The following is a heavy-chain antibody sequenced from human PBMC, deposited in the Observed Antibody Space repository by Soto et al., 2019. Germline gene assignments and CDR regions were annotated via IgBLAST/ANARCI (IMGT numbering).Heavy chain of an antibody. CDR1: GYAFGSYA. CDR3: ARVWERTVTTRNYFYAMDV. V-gene: IGHV3-23*01. CDR2: ISGSGVSI. D-gene: IGHD4-17*01. Sequence: EVQLLESGGGLVQPGESLRLSCAASGYAFGSYAMIWVRQAPGKGLEWVSSISGSGVSIYYADSVKGRFTISRDNSKNTLYLHMNSLRAENTALYYCARVWERTVTTRNYFYAMDVWGRGTTVTVSS. J-gene: IGHJ6*02.